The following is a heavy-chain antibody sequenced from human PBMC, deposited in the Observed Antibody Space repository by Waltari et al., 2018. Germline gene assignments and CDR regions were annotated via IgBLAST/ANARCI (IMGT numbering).Heavy chain of an antibody. Sequence: EVQLLESGGGLVQPGGSLRLSCAASGFPFSSYAISWVRQAPGKGLEWVSAISGSGGSTYYADSVKGRFTISRDNSKNTLYLQMNSLRAEDTAVYYCAKALSPWNDAFDIWGQGTMVTVSS. CDR3: AKALSPWNDAFDI. CDR2: ISGSGGST. J-gene: IGHJ3*02. CDR1: GFPFSSYA. D-gene: IGHD1-1*01. V-gene: IGHV3-23*01.